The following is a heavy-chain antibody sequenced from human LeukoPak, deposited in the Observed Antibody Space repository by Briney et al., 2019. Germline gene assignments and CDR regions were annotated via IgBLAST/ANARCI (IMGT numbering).Heavy chain of an antibody. CDR1: GYTFTGYY. D-gene: IGHD3-10*01. CDR3: AREFGELPDY. J-gene: IGHJ4*02. CDR2: INPSSGGT. V-gene: IGHV1-2*02. Sequence: ASVKVSCKASGYTFTGYYIHWVRQAPGQGREWMGWINPSSGGTKYAQKLQGRVTMTRDTSISTAYMELSRLRSDDTAVYYCAREFGELPDYWGQGTLVTVSS.